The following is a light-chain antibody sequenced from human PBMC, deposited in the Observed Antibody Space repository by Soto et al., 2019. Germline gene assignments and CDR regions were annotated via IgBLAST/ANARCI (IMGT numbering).Light chain of an antibody. CDR3: QQYNSYPWT. CDR2: HAS. CDR1: QSISSW. Sequence: DIQMTQSPSTLSASVGDRVTITCRASQSISSWLAWYQQKPGKAPKVLIYHASSLESGVPSRFSGSGSGTEFTLTISSLQPDDFATYYCQQYNSYPWTLGQGTKVDIK. J-gene: IGKJ1*01. V-gene: IGKV1-5*01.